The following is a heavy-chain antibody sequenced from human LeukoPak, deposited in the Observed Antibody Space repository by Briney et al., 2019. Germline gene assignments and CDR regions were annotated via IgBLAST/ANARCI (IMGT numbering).Heavy chain of an antibody. V-gene: IGHV4-30-4*01. D-gene: IGHD3-10*01. Sequence: PSETLSLTCTVSGGSISSGDYYWSWIRQPPGKGLEWIGYIYYSGSTYYNPSLKSRVTISVDTSKNQFSLKLSSVTAADRAVYYCARSMVRGVIRNWGQGTLVTVSS. J-gene: IGHJ4*02. CDR2: IYYSGST. CDR1: GGSISSGDYY. CDR3: ARSMVRGVIRN.